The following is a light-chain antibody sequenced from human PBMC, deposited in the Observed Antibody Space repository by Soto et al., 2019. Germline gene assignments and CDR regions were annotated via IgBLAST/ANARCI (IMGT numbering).Light chain of an antibody. J-gene: IGLJ2*01. CDR3: SSYTRSSTQV. Sequence: QSALTQPASVSGSPGQSITISCTGTSSDVGGYNYVSWYQQHPGKAPNLMIYDVSNRPSGVSNRFSGSKSGNTASLTISGLQAEDEADYYCSSYTRSSTQVFGGGTKLTVL. CDR2: DVS. V-gene: IGLV2-14*01. CDR1: SSDVGGYNY.